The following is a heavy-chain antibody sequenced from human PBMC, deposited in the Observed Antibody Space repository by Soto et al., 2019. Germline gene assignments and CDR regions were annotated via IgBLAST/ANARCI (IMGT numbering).Heavy chain of an antibody. D-gene: IGHD3-10*01. CDR3: AKAPQGSGY. V-gene: IGHV3-23*01. Sequence: EVQMLESGGGLVQPGGSLRLSCAASGFTFSSYVMSWVRQAPEKGLEWVAGISGSGGNTYYADSVKGRFTISRDNSKNTLYLQMNSLRAEDTAVYYCAKAPQGSGYWGQGTLVTVSS. CDR1: GFTFSSYV. J-gene: IGHJ4*02. CDR2: ISGSGGNT.